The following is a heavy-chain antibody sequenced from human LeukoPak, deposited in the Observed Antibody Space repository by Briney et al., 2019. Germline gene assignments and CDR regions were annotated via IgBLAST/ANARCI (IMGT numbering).Heavy chain of an antibody. V-gene: IGHV4-34*01. CDR1: GGSLSGHY. CDR3: ALVEMATIKDY. J-gene: IGHJ4*02. D-gene: IGHD5-12*01. CDR2: SNHSGSI. Sequence: SETLSLTCAVYGGSLSGHYWSWIRQPPGKRLEWIGESNHSGSINYNPSLKSRVTISVDTSKNQFSLNLISLTAADTAVYYCALVEMATIKDYWGQGTLVTVSS.